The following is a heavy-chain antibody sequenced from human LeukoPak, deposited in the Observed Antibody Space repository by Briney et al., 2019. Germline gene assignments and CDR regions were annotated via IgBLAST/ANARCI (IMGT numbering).Heavy chain of an antibody. CDR2: MSYDGGNK. CDR1: GFTFSSYG. D-gene: IGHD6-13*01. J-gene: IGHJ3*02. V-gene: IGHV3-30*03. Sequence: GRSLRLSCAASGFTFSSYGMHWVRQAPGKGLEWVAVMSYDGGNKYYADSVKGRFTISRDNSKNTLYLQMNSLRAEDTAVYYCARGGEIAETTFDIWGQGAMVTVSS. CDR3: ARGGEIAETTFDI.